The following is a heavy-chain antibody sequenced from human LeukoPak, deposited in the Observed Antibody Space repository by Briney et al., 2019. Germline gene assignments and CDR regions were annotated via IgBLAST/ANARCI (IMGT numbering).Heavy chain of an antibody. CDR2: IWYDGSNK. CDR1: GFTFNNYG. CDR3: ARDRSANWFDP. Sequence: GGSLRLSCAASGFTFNNYGMHWVRQAPGKGLEWVAVIWYDGSNKYYADSVKGRFTISRDNSKNTLYLQMNSLRAEDTAVYYCARDRSANWFDPWGQGTLVTVSS. D-gene: IGHD1-26*01. J-gene: IGHJ5*02. V-gene: IGHV3-33*08.